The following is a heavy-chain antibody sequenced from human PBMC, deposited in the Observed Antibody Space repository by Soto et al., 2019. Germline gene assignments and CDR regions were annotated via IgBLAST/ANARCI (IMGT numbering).Heavy chain of an antibody. CDR1: GFTFSSYA. V-gene: IGHV3-30-3*01. D-gene: IGHD2-15*01. J-gene: IGHJ4*02. CDR3: APKPRYCSGGSCYFYYFDY. Sequence: HPGGSLRLSCAASGFTFSSYAMHWVRQAPGKGLEWVAVISYDGSNKYYADSVKGRFTISRDNSKNTLYLQMNSLRAEDTAVYYCAPKPRYCSGGSCYFYYFDYWGQGTLVTVSS. CDR2: ISYDGSNK.